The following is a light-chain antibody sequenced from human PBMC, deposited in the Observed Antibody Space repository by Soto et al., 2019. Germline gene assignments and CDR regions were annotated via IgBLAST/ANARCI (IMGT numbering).Light chain of an antibody. J-gene: IGLJ2*01. CDR2: GVS. V-gene: IGLV2-11*01. CDR1: SSDVGGYNY. CDR3: CSYAGTYTVF. Sequence: QSALTQPRSVSGSPGLSVTISCTGTSSDVGGYNYVSWHQHHPDTVPKLIIFGVSKRPSGVPARFSGSKSGNTASLTISGLQAEDEADYFCCSYAGTYTVFFGGGTKVTVL.